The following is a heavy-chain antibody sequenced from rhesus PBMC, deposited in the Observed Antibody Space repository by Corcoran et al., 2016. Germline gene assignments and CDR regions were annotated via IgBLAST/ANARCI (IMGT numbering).Heavy chain of an antibody. CDR1: GGSISGYYL. CDR2: IYGGSGST. Sequence: QVQLQESGPGVVKPSETLSLTCAVSGGSISGYYLWSWIRQPPGKGLECIGYIYGGSGSTSYNPSLKSRVIISIDTSKNQFSLKLSSVTAADTAVYYCARAECTGSGCYPRYFEFWGQGALVTVSS. CDR3: ARAECTGSGCYPRYFEF. D-gene: IGHD2-21*01. V-gene: IGHV4S7*01. J-gene: IGHJ1*01.